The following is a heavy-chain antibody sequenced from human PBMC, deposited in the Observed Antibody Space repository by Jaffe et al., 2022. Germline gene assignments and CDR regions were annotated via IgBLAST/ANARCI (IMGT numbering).Heavy chain of an antibody. J-gene: IGHJ4*02. CDR1: GFTFSSYG. D-gene: IGHD6-19*01. CDR2: IRYDGSNK. Sequence: QVQLVESGGGVVQPGGSLRLSCAASGFTFSSYGMHWVRQAPGKGLEWVAFIRYDGSNKYYADSVKGRFTISRDNSKNTLYLQMNSLRAEDTAVYYCAKPSLIAVAPFDYWGQGTLVTVSS. CDR3: AKPSLIAVAPFDY. V-gene: IGHV3-30*02.